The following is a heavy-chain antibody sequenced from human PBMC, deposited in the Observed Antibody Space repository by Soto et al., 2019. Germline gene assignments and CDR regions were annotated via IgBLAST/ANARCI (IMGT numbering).Heavy chain of an antibody. CDR3: ASTPSPGIAAAGWYFDL. CDR2: IIPIFGTA. D-gene: IGHD6-13*01. CDR1: GGTFSSYA. Sequence: ASVKVSCKASGGTFSSYAISWVRQAPGQGLEWMGGIIPIFGTANYAQKFQGRVTITADESTSTAYMELSSLRSEDTAVYYCASTPSPGIAAAGWYFDLWGRGTLVTVSS. V-gene: IGHV1-69*13. J-gene: IGHJ2*01.